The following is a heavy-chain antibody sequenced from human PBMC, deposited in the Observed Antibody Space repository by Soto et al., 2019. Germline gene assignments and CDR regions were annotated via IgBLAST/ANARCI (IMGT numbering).Heavy chain of an antibody. CDR3: ARGDCSGGSCYGFDI. V-gene: IGHV1-2*04. CDR1: GYTFTSYD. J-gene: IGHJ3*02. CDR2: INPNSGGT. D-gene: IGHD2-15*01. Sequence: GASVKVSCKASGYTFTSYDINWVRQATGQGLEWMGWINPNSGGTNYAQKFQGWVTMTRDTSISTAYMELSRLRSDDTAVYYGARGDCSGGSCYGFDIWGQGTMDTVSS.